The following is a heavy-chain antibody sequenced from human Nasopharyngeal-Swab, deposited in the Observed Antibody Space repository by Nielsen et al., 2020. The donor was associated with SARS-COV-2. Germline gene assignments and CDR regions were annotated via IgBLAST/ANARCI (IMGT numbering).Heavy chain of an antibody. Sequence: LKISCAASGFTFSSYGMHWVRQAPGKGLEWVAVISYDGSNKYYADSVKGRFTISRDNSKNTLYLQMNSLRAEDTAVYYCARGADEGLAYFDYWGQGTLVTVSS. CDR3: ARGADEGLAYFDY. D-gene: IGHD3-16*01. CDR2: ISYDGSNK. CDR1: GFTFSSYG. V-gene: IGHV3-30*03. J-gene: IGHJ4*02.